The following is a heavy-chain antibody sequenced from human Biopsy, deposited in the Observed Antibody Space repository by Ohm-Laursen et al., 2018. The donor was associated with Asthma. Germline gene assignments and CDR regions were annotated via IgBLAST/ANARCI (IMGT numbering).Heavy chain of an antibody. Sequence: GTLSLTCSLSSGSGGYLSCGYYYWGWVRQPPGKGLAWIGSIYYSGATYYNPSLKSRVTISVDTSKNQFSLSLTSVTAADTAVYYCARTACGDDGFDPWGQGTLVTVSS. CDR1: SGSGGYLSCGYYY. J-gene: IGHJ5*02. V-gene: IGHV4-39*07. D-gene: IGHD4-17*01. CDR2: IYYSGAT. CDR3: ARTACGDDGFDP.